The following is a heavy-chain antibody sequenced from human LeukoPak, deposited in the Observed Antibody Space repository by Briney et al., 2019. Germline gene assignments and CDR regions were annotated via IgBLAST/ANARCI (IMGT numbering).Heavy chain of an antibody. CDR2: IYTSGST. J-gene: IGHJ4*02. CDR3: ARVLAVAGTAARIDY. Sequence: SETLSLTCTVSGGSISSYYRSWIRQPAGKGLEWIGRIYTSGSTNYNPSLKSRVTMSVDTSKNQFSLKLGSVTAADTAVYYCARVLAVAGTAARIDYWGQGTLVTVSS. V-gene: IGHV4-4*07. CDR1: GGSISSYY. D-gene: IGHD6-19*01.